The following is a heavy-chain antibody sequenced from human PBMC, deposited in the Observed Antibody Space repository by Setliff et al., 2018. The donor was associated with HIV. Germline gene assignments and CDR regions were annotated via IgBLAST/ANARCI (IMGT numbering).Heavy chain of an antibody. CDR1: GGSISSSSYY. J-gene: IGHJ3*02. D-gene: IGHD3-3*01. CDR3: ARVPRITTLRNAFDI. CDR2: IFYSGST. Sequence: SETLSLTCTVSGGSISSSSYYWGWIRQPPGKGLEWIGSIFYSGSTYYNPSLKSRVTISVDTSKNQFSLKLSSVTAADTAIYYCARVPRITTLRNAFDIWGQGTMVTVSS. V-gene: IGHV4-39*07.